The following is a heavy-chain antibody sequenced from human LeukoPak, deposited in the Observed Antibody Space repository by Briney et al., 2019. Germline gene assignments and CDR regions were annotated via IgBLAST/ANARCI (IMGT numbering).Heavy chain of an antibody. V-gene: IGHV3-30*02. CDR2: IRYDGSNK. CDR3: VGSEIDWLLSDV. J-gene: IGHJ6*04. D-gene: IGHD3-9*01. CDR1: GFTFSSYG. Sequence: GGSLRLSCAASGFTFSSYGMHWVRQAPGKGLEWVAFIRYDGSNKYYADSVKGRFTISRDNSKNSLYLQMNSLRAEDTAVYYCVGSEIDWLLSDVWGKGTTVTISS.